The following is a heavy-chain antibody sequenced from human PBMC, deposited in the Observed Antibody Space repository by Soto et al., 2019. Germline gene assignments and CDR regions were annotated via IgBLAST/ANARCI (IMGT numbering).Heavy chain of an antibody. Sequence: PGESLKISCQISGYPFTTYWIGWVRQMPGKGLEWMGKIYPPDSDTRYSPSFQGQVTMSVDKSISTAYLQWSSLKASDTAMYYCSRVFGSSWNQAFFDYWGQGTLVTVSS. CDR1: GYPFTTYW. CDR3: SRVFGSSWNQAFFDY. CDR2: IYPPDSDT. D-gene: IGHD6-13*01. J-gene: IGHJ4*02. V-gene: IGHV5-51*01.